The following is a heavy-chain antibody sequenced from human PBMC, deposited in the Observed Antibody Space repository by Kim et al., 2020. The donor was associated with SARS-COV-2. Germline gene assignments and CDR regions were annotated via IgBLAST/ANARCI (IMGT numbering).Heavy chain of an antibody. CDR3: ARHGRRGHSDYDYDY. D-gene: IGHD5-12*01. Sequence: GESLKISCKASGYSFPNYWIGWVRQMPGKGLEWMGIIFADDSDTTYSPSFQGQVTISVDKSINTAYLQWSSLKASDTAVYYCARHGRRGHSDYDYDYWGQGTLVTVSS. V-gene: IGHV5-51*01. CDR1: GYSFPNYW. J-gene: IGHJ4*02. CDR2: IFADDSDT.